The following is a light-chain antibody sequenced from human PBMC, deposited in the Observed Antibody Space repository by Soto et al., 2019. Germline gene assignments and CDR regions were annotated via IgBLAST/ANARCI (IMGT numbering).Light chain of an antibody. J-gene: IGKJ3*01. CDR2: GTS. V-gene: IGKV3-20*01. CDR3: QQYGSSLFT. CDR1: QSVSSKY. Sequence: DIVLTQSPGTLSLSPGERATLSCRASQSVSSKYLDWYQQKPGQPPSVLIYGTSIRATGIPERFSGGGSGTDFTLTITRLEPEDFAVYYCQQYGSSLFTFGPGTKVDFK.